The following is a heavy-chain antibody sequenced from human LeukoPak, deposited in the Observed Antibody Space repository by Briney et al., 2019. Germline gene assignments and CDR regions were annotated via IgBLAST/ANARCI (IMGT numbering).Heavy chain of an antibody. CDR2: ISAYNGNT. CDR1: GYTFTSYG. Sequence: ASVKVSCKASGYTFTSYGISWVRQAPGQGLEWMGWISAYNGNTNYAQKLQGRVTMTTDTSTGTAYMELRSLRSDDTAVYYCARGASHYDFWSGYSNYYGMDVWGQGTTVTVSS. D-gene: IGHD3-3*01. CDR3: ARGASHYDFWSGYSNYYGMDV. V-gene: IGHV1-18*01. J-gene: IGHJ6*02.